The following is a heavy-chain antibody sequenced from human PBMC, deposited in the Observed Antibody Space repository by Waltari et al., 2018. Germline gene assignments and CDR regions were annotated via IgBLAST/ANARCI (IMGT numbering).Heavy chain of an antibody. Sequence: EVQLVESGGGLIQPGGSLRLSCAASGFTVSSNYMRWVRQAPGKGLGWVSVIYSGGSTYNADSVKGRFTISRDNSKNTLYLQMNSLRAEDTAVYYCARSLSSNWNWNGGRWFDPWGQGTLVTVSS. CDR2: IYSGGST. D-gene: IGHD1-1*01. CDR1: GFTVSSNY. V-gene: IGHV3-53*01. J-gene: IGHJ5*02. CDR3: ARSLSSNWNWNGGRWFDP.